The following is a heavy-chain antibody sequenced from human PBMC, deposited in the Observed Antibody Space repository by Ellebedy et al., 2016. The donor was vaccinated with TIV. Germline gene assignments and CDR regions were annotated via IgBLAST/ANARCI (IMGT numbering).Heavy chain of an antibody. V-gene: IGHV1-46*01. Sequence: AASVKVSCKASGYTFITYYIHWVRQAPGQGLEWMGITNPGGGSTSYAQKFQGRVTMTRDTSTSTVYMELSSLTYEDTAIYYCARVAVEGRHDFWSGYYTGMDYWGQGTLVTVSS. D-gene: IGHD3-3*01. J-gene: IGHJ4*02. CDR3: ARVAVEGRHDFWSGYYTGMDY. CDR2: TNPGGGST. CDR1: GYTFITYY.